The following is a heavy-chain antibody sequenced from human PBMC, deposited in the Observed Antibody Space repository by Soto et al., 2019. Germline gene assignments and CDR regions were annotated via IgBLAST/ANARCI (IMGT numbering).Heavy chain of an antibody. CDR3: TRRSRWYYYGTASYYNLWFDS. Sequence: SETLSLTCTVSGYSISNAAYYWGWIRQPPGKGLEWIGSIHNSGSTYFNPSRKSRVTISVDTSKNQSSLKQSSVTAADTAVYFCTRRSRWYYYGTASYYNLWFDSWGQG. V-gene: IGHV4-39*01. D-gene: IGHD3-10*01. J-gene: IGHJ5*02. CDR1: GYSISNAAYY. CDR2: IHNSGST.